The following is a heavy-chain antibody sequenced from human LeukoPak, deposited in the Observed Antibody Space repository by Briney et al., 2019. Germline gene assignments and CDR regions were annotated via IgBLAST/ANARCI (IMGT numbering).Heavy chain of an antibody. CDR3: ARGSGTALIDY. CDR1: GGSISSYY. Sequence: PSETLSLTCTVSGGSISSYYWSWIRQPPGKGLEWIGYIYYSGSTYYNPSLKSRVTISVDTSKNQFSLKLSSVTAADTAVYYCARGSGTALIDYWGQGTLVTVSS. J-gene: IGHJ4*02. CDR2: IYYSGST. V-gene: IGHV4-59*01. D-gene: IGHD3-3*01.